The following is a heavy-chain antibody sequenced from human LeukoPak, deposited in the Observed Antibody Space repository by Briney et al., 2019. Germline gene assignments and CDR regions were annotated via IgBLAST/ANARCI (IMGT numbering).Heavy chain of an antibody. V-gene: IGHV3-30*02. CDR3: AKDLDCSGGTCHKAFDC. J-gene: IGHJ4*02. CDR2: IRYDGSDK. D-gene: IGHD2-15*01. CDR1: GFTLRTYG. Sequence: GGSLRLSCVASGFTLRTYGMHWVRQAPGKGLEWVAFIRYDGSDKFYGDSVKGRFTTSRDNSKNTLYLQISRLRVEDTAVYYCAKDLDCSGGTCHKAFDCWGQGTLVTVSS.